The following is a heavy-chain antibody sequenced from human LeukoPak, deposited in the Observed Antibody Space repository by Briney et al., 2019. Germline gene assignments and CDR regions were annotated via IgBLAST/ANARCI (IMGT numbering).Heavy chain of an antibody. CDR1: GGTFSSYA. CDR3: ARGRVVVVVPAAMERGNWFDP. V-gene: IGHV1-69*13. CDR2: IIPIFGTA. J-gene: IGHJ5*02. Sequence: SVKVSCKASGGTFSSYAISWVRQAPGQGLEWMGGIIPIFGTANYAQKFQGRVTITADESTSTAYMELSRLRSDDTAVYYCARGRVVVVVPAAMERGNWFDPWGQGTLVTVSS. D-gene: IGHD2-2*01.